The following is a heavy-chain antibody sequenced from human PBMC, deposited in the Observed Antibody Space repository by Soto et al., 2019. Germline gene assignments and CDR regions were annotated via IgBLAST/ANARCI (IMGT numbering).Heavy chain of an antibody. V-gene: IGHV3-30-3*01. CDR2: ISYDGGNK. J-gene: IGHJ3*02. Sequence: QVQLVESGGGVVQPGRSLRLSCAVSGFTFSTYAMHWVRQAPGKGLEWVAVISYDGGNKYYGDSVKGRFTISRDNSKNTLYLQMNSLRAEDTAMYYCARDLPRKDHYDTYPGGFDIWGQGTMVTVSS. CDR3: ARDLPRKDHYDTYPGGFDI. CDR1: GFTFSTYA. D-gene: IGHD3-22*01.